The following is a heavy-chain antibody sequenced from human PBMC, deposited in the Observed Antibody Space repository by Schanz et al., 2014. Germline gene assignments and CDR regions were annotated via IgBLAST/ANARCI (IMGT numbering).Heavy chain of an antibody. CDR2: MSGSGSTA. CDR3: AKEGSIYWDRSVDY. J-gene: IGHJ4*02. D-gene: IGHD1-26*01. CDR1: GFTFFGSFA. V-gene: IGHV3-23*04. Sequence: EVQLVESGGGLAQPGGSLRLSCVASGFTFFGSFAMSWVRQAPGKVLEWVSGMSGSGSTADYADSVKGRFTISRDNSKNTLYLQMNSLRPEDTAVYYCAKEGSIYWDRSVDYWGQGTLVTVSS.